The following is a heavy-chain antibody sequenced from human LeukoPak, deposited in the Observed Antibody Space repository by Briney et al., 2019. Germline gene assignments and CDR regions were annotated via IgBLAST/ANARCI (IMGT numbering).Heavy chain of an antibody. J-gene: IGHJ4*02. CDR1: GYTFTGYY. CDR3: ARDRSDSSGYGLDY. D-gene: IGHD3-22*01. CDR2: INSNSGGT. V-gene: IGHV1-2*02. Sequence: ASVTVPCKSSGYTFTGYYMHWVRQAPGQGLEWMGWINSNSGGTNYEQKFQGRVTMNRDTSISTAYMELSRLRSDDTAVYYCARDRSDSSGYGLDYWGQGTLVTVSS.